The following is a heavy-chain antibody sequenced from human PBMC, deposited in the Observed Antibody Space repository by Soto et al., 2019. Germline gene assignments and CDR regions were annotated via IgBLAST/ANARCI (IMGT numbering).Heavy chain of an antibody. D-gene: IGHD5-12*01. J-gene: IGHJ4*02. CDR2: INPSGGST. V-gene: IGHV1-46*01. Sequence: ASLKVSCKASGYTFTSYYMHWVLHAPGQGLEWMGIINPSGGSTSYAQKLQGRVTMTRDTSTRTVYMELSSLRSEDTAVYHCARNIVDTNFECWGKGTLVTVS. CDR1: GYTFTSYY. CDR3: ARNIVDTNFEC.